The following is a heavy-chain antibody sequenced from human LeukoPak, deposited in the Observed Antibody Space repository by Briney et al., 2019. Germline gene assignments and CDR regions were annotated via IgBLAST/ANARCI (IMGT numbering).Heavy chain of an antibody. CDR1: GGTFSSYA. J-gene: IGHJ6*02. Sequence: RASVKVSCKASGGTFSSYAISWVRQAPGQGLEWMGRIIPILGIANYAQKFQGRVTITADKSTSTAYMELSSLRSEDTAVYYCARGPLYCSSTSCYNHGMDVWGQGTMVTVSS. CDR3: ARGPLYCSSTSCYNHGMDV. D-gene: IGHD2-2*02. CDR2: IIPILGIA. V-gene: IGHV1-69*04.